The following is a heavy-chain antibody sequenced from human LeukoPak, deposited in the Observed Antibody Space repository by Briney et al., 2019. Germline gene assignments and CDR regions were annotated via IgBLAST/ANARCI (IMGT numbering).Heavy chain of an antibody. D-gene: IGHD2-15*01. Sequence: DSVKGRFTISRDNAKNSLFLQMNSLRAEDTAVYYCARDVVVVAAADSNFDYWGQGTLVTVSS. J-gene: IGHJ4*02. CDR3: ARDVVVVAAADSNFDY. V-gene: IGHV3-11*04.